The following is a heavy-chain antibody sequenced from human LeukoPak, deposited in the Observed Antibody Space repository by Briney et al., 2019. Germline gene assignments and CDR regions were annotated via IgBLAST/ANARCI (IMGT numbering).Heavy chain of an antibody. J-gene: IGHJ4*02. V-gene: IGHV3-33*06. Sequence: PGGSLRLSGAASGFTFSSYGMHWVRQAPGKGLEWVAVIWYDGSNKYYADSVKGRFTISRDNSKNTLYLQMNSLRAEDTAVYYCAKDLNSGSFDFDYWGQGTLVTVSS. CDR3: AKDLNSGSFDFDY. D-gene: IGHD1-26*01. CDR1: GFTFSSYG. CDR2: IWYDGSNK.